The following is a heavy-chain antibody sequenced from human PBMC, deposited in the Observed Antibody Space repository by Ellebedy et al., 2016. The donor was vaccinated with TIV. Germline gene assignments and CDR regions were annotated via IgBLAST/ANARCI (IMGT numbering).Heavy chain of an antibody. CDR1: GGSISSYY. J-gene: IGHJ3*02. CDR3: ARGRYSYGWDAFDI. V-gene: IGHV4-4*07. D-gene: IGHD5-18*01. Sequence: SETLSLTCTVSGGSISSYYWSWIRQPAGKGLEWIGRIYTSGSTNYNPSLKSRVTMSVDTSKNQFSLKLSSVTAADTAVYYCARGRYSYGWDAFDIWGQGTMVTVSS. CDR2: IYTSGST.